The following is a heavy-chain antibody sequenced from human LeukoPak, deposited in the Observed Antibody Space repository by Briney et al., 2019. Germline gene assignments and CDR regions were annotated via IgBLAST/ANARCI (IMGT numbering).Heavy chain of an antibody. J-gene: IGHJ4*02. CDR3: LRGASSSGYDY. V-gene: IGHV1-18*01. D-gene: IGHD5-18*01. Sequence: GASVTVSFMYSVYTYITYDISWVGQAPGKGLAWMGWISTYNGNTNYTQMFQGRVTETPDTSTRTDYMELRSKTSADNAVDYCLRGASSSGYDYWGQGTLVTVCS. CDR1: VYTYITYD. CDR2: ISTYNGNT.